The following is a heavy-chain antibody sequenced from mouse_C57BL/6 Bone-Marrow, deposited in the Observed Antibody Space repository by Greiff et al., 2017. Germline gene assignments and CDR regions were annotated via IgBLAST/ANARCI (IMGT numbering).Heavy chain of an antibody. CDR3: ARDRNYPFAY. CDR2: ISDGGSYT. D-gene: IGHD2-5*01. CDR1: GFTFSSYA. J-gene: IGHJ3*01. Sequence: VEESGGGLVKPGGSLKLSCAASGFTFSSYAMSWVRQTPEKRLEWVATISDGGSYTYYPDNVKGRFTISRDNAKNNLYLQMSHLKSEDTAMYYCARDRNYPFAYGGQGTLVTVSA. V-gene: IGHV5-4*01.